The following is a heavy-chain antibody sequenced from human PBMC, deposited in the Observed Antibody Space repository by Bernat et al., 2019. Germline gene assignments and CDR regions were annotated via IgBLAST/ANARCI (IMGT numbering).Heavy chain of an antibody. CDR2: ISSSSSYI. Sequence: VQLVESGGGLVKPGGSLRLSCAASGFTFSSYSMNWVRQAPGKGLEWVSSISSSSSYIYYADSVKGRFTISRDNAKNSLYLQMNSLRAEDTAVYYCARGKIVGATANDAFDIWGQGTMVTVSS. J-gene: IGHJ3*02. D-gene: IGHD1-26*01. CDR1: GFTFSSYS. CDR3: ARGKIVGATANDAFDI. V-gene: IGHV3-21*01.